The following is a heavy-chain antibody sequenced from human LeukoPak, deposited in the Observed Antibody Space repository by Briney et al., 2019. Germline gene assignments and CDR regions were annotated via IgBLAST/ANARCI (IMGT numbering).Heavy chain of an antibody. D-gene: IGHD3-10*01. CDR1: GFTFSSYE. V-gene: IGHV3-23*01. CDR3: AVAGSGTFDI. J-gene: IGHJ3*02. CDR2: ISGSGAIT. Sequence: GGSLRLSCAASGFTFSSYEMNWVRQAPGKGLEWVSRISGSGAITEYADSVKGRFTISRDNSKSTLSLQMNSLRVEDTAVYYCAVAGSGTFDIWGQGTVVIVSS.